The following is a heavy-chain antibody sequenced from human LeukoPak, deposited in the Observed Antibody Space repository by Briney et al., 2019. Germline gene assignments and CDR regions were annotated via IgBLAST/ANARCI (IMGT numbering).Heavy chain of an antibody. CDR1: GFTFSSYA. V-gene: IGHV3-23*01. D-gene: IGHD3-16*01. CDR2: ISGSGGST. CDR3: AKAPREVWYYFDY. J-gene: IGHJ4*02. Sequence: PEGSLRLSCAASGFTFSSYAMSWVRQAPGKGLEWVSAISGSGGSTYYADSVKGRFTISRDNSKNTLYLQMNSLRAEDTAVYYCAKAPREVWYYFDYWGQGTLVTVSS.